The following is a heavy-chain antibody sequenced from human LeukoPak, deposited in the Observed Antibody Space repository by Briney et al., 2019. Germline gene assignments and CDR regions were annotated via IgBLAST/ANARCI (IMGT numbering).Heavy chain of an antibody. CDR1: GFTFSSYG. CDR2: IQYDGSNK. V-gene: IGHV3-30*02. CDR3: ARGIDCGGDCYSSFDY. Sequence: GGSLRLSCAASGFTFSSYGIHWVRQAPGKGLEWVACIQYDGSNKYYADSVKGRFTISRDNSKNTLYLQMNSLRAEDTAVYYCARGIDCGGDCYSSFDYWGQGTLVTVSS. J-gene: IGHJ4*02. D-gene: IGHD2-21*02.